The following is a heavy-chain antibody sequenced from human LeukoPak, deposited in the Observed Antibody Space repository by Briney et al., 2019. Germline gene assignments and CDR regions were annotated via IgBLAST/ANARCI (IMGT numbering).Heavy chain of an antibody. D-gene: IGHD3-3*01. CDR3: ARLGDFWSGYHDY. CDR1: GGSISSYY. V-gene: IGHV4-34*01. Sequence: SETLSLTCTVSGGSISSYYWSWIRQPPGKGLEWIGEINHSGSTNYNPSLKSRVTISVDKSKNQFSLKLSSVTAADTAVYYCARLGDFWSGYHDYWGQGTLVTVSS. J-gene: IGHJ4*02. CDR2: INHSGST.